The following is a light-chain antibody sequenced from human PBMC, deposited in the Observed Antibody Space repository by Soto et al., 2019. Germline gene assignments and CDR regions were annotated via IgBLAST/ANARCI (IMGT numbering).Light chain of an antibody. CDR3: QQDYNLLTWT. Sequence: PGERVTLSCRASQSVSSSYLTWYQQKPGQAPRLLVYGASTRATSIPARFSGSGSGTDLTLTISSLQPEDFAVYYCQQDYNLLTWTFGQGTKVDIK. V-gene: IGKV3D-7*01. J-gene: IGKJ1*01. CDR2: GAS. CDR1: QSVSSSY.